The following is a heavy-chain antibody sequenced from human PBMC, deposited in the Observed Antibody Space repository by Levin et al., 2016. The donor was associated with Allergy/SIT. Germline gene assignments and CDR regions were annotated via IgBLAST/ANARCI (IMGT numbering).Heavy chain of an antibody. J-gene: IGHJ1*01. CDR2: INAGNGNT. Sequence: WVRQAPGQRLEWMGWINAGNGNTKYSQKFQGRVTITRDTSASTAYMELSSLRSEDTAVYYCARSQTTVAEYFQHWGQGTLVTVSS. V-gene: IGHV1-3*01. CDR3: ARSQTTVAEYFQH. D-gene: IGHD4-23*01.